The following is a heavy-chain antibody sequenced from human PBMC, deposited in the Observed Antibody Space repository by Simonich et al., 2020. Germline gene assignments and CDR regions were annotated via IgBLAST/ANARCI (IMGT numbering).Heavy chain of an antibody. V-gene: IGHV3-7*01. J-gene: IGHJ3*02. CDR3: ARDPAGEVGDAFDI. D-gene: IGHD2-2*01. CDR1: GFTFSSYW. Sequence: EVQLVESGGGLVQPGGSLRLSCAASGFTFSSYWMSWVRQAPGKGLEWVANRKQDGSEKYYVDSVKGRFTISRDNAKNSLYLQMNSLRAEDTAVYYCARDPAGEVGDAFDIWGQGTMVTVSS. CDR2: RKQDGSEK.